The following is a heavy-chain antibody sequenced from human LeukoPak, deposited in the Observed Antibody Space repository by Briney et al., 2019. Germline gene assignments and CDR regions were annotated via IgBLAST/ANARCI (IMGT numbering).Heavy chain of an antibody. CDR2: FVAEDGET. V-gene: IGHV1-24*01. CDR1: GYTPSELS. D-gene: IGHD3-3*01. CDR3: ARVRGHYDFWSGYYWDYFDY. Sequence: GASVKVSCKVSGYTPSELSMHWVRPAPGKGLEWVGGFVAEDGETIYAQKVQGRVTMTEDTSTDTAYMELSSLRSEDRAVYYCARVRGHYDFWSGYYWDYFDYWGQGTLVTVSS. J-gene: IGHJ4*02.